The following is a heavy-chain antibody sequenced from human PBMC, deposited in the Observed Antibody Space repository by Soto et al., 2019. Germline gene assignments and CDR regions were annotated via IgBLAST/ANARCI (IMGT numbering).Heavy chain of an antibody. Sequence: ASVKVSCKASGYTFTSYAMHWVRQAPGQRLKRMGWINAGNGNTKYSQKFQGRVTITRDTSASTAYMELSSLRSEDTAVYYCAREGLVLVPSTVNSDDYYYAMDVWGQGTTVTVSS. CDR3: AREGLVLVPSTVNSDDYYYAMDV. CDR1: GYTFTSYA. J-gene: IGHJ6*02. CDR2: INAGNGNT. D-gene: IGHD2-2*01. V-gene: IGHV1-3*01.